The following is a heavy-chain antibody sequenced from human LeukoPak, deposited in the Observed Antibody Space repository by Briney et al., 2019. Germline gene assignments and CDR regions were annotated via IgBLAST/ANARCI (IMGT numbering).Heavy chain of an antibody. V-gene: IGHV5-51*01. CDR2: IYPGDSDT. CDR1: AYSFTSYW. Sequence: GESLQISSQGYAYSFTSYWIGWVRQMPGKGLEWMGRIYPGDSDTTYSPSFQGQVTISADKSISTAYLQWSSLKASDTAMYYCARYYGSGSSDYWGQGTLVTVSS. D-gene: IGHD3-10*01. J-gene: IGHJ4*02. CDR3: ARYYGSGSSDY.